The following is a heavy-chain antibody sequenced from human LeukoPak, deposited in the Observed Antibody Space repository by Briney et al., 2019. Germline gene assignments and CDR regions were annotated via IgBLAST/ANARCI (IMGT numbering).Heavy chain of an antibody. CDR2: IYTSGST. CDR1: GGSISSYY. CDR3: ARPRYCSSTSCYWFDP. V-gene: IGHV4-4*09. D-gene: IGHD2-2*01. Sequence: SETLSLTCTVSGGSISSYYWSWIRQPPGKGLEWIGYIYTSGSTNYNPSLKSRVTISVDTSKHQFSLKLSSVTAADTAVYYCARPRYCSSTSCYWFDPWGQGTLVTVSS. J-gene: IGHJ5*02.